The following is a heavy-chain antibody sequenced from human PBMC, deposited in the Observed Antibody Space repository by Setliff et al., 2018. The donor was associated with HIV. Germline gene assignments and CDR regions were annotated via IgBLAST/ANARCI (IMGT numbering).Heavy chain of an antibody. CDR3: ARDRGYPDSFNI. J-gene: IGHJ3*02. CDR1: GFTFGPFW. CDR2: INSDGSII. D-gene: IGHD3-10*01. V-gene: IGHV3-74*01. Sequence: GGSLRFSCVASGFTFGPFWMHWVRQAPGKGLEWVSYINSDGSIITYGESVKGRFTISRDNAKNTLYLQMNSLRAEDTAVYYCARDRGYPDSFNIWGQGPVVTVSS.